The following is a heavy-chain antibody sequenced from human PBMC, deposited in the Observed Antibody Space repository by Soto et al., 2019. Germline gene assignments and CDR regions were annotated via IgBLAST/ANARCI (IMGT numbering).Heavy chain of an antibody. CDR1: GFTFSSYS. D-gene: IGHD3-10*01. CDR3: ARSLLLWFGETDPV. CDR2: ISSSSSTI. V-gene: IGHV3-48*01. Sequence: PGGSLRLSCAASGFTFSSYSMNWVRQAPGKGLEWVSYISSSSSTIYYADSVKGRFTISRDNAKNSLYLQMNSLRAEDTAVYYCARSLLLWFGETDPVWGQGTLVTVSS. J-gene: IGHJ4*02.